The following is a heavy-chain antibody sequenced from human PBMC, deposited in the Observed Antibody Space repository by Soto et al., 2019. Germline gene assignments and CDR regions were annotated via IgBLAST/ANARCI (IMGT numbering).Heavy chain of an antibody. Sequence: PSETLSLTCTVSGGSITSSYWSWIRRPPGKGLEWIAYIYDTGISGYTPSTSYNPTLKSRVTMSVDTSKSQFSLEPTSVTAADTAVYYCARVELAGRGGFDYWGLGTLVTVSS. D-gene: IGHD2-15*01. V-gene: IGHV4-59*08. J-gene: IGHJ4*02. CDR3: ARVELAGRGGFDY. CDR2: IYDTGISGYTPST. CDR1: GGSITSSY.